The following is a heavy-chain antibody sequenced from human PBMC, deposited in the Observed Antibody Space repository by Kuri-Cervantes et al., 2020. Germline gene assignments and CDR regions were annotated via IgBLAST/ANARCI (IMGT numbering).Heavy chain of an antibody. J-gene: IGHJ5*02. Sequence: SETLSLTCTVSGGSISSYYWSWIRQPAGKGLEWIGRIYTSGSTNYNPSLKSRVTMSVDTSKNQFSLKLSSVTAADTAVYYCARDGVDYYDSSGYWWFDPWGQGTLVTVSS. CDR2: IYTSGST. CDR3: ARDGVDYYDSSGYWWFDP. D-gene: IGHD3-22*01. CDR1: GGSISSYY. V-gene: IGHV4-4*07.